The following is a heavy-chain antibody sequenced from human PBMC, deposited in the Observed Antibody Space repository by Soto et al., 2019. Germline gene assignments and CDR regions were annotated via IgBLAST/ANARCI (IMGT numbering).Heavy chain of an antibody. CDR3: ARDLGYYDSSGYFDY. D-gene: IGHD3-22*01. J-gene: IGHJ4*02. Sequence: GGSLRLSCAASGFTFSDYYMSWIRQAPGKGLEWVSYIIRSDSIVSYADSVKGRFTISRDNAKNSLYLQMNSLRAEDTAVYFCARDLGYYDSSGYFDYWGQGTLVTVSS. CDR1: GFTFSDYY. CDR2: IIRSDSIV. V-gene: IGHV3-11*01.